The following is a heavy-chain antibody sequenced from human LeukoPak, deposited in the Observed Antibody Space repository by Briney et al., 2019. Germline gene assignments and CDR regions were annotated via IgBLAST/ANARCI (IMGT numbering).Heavy chain of an antibody. V-gene: IGHV3-23*01. Sequence: GGSLRLSCAASGFTFSSYAVSWVRQAPGKGLEWVSGISGSGGSTYYADSMKGRFTISRDNSRNTLYLQMNSPRAEDTAVYYCAILPGYSSGWYEVNYWGQGTLVTVSS. D-gene: IGHD6-13*01. CDR1: GFTFSSYA. CDR3: AILPGYSSGWYEVNY. CDR2: ISGSGGST. J-gene: IGHJ4*02.